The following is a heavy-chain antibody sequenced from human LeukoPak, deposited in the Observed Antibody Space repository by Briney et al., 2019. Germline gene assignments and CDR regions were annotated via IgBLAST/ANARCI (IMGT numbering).Heavy chain of an antibody. CDR1: GFTFSGSW. CDR3: AIWTSGNY. V-gene: IGHV3-7*01. J-gene: IGHJ4*02. CDR2: MDPSGSQK. D-gene: IGHD1-1*01. Sequence: GESLKISCAASGFTFSGSWMNWVRQAPGKGLEWVANMDPSGSQKRYVDSVKGRFTISKDSPGTSVYLEMYSLRAEDTAIYYCAIWTSGNYWGQGTRVTVSS.